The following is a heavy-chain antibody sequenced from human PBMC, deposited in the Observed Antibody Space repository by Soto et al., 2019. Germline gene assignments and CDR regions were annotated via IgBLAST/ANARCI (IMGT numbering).Heavy chain of an antibody. J-gene: IGHJ6*02. CDR1: GFTFSNAW. CDR3: TTVRVVLMVYAIGMDV. Sequence: GGSLRLSCAASGFTFSNAWMSWVRQAPGKGLEWVGRIKSKTDGGTTDYAAPVKGRFTISRDDSKNTLYLQMNSLKTEDTAVYYCTTVRVVLMVYAIGMDVWGQGTTVTVSS. V-gene: IGHV3-15*01. D-gene: IGHD2-8*01. CDR2: IKSKTDGGTT.